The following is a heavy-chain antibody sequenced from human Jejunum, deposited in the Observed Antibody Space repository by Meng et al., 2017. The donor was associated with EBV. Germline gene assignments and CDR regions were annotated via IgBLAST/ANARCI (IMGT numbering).Heavy chain of an antibody. CDR1: GFSLSTSGVG. Sequence: QITLKESVPNLVKPTETLTLTCTVSGFSLSTSGVGVGWIRQPPGKALEWLAHIYWDENKRYSTSLRSRLSIMKDTSKSQVVLTMTNMDPVDTATYYCARRYGDYVRYFDSWGQGILVTVSS. J-gene: IGHJ4*02. CDR3: ARRYGDYVRYFDS. V-gene: IGHV2-5*02. D-gene: IGHD4-17*01. CDR2: IYWDENK.